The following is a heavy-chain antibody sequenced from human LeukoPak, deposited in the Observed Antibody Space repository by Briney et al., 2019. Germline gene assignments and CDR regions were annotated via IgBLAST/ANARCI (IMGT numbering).Heavy chain of an antibody. J-gene: IGHJ2*01. CDR1: GYSISNGHY. V-gene: IGHV4-38-2*02. CDR3: ARIWPDL. Sequence: PSETLSLTCTVSGYSISNGHYWDWLRQPPGKALEWIGSIYHSGATYYNPSLKSRVTISVDTSKKQFSLRLNSVTAADTAVYYCARIWPDLWGRGTLVTVSS. CDR2: IYHSGAT. D-gene: IGHD3-10*01.